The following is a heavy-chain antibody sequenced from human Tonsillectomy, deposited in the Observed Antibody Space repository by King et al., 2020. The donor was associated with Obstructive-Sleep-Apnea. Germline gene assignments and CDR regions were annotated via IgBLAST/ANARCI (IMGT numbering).Heavy chain of an antibody. CDR3: ASGDYDILTCSLYYYGMDV. CDR1: GGSISSSSYY. V-gene: IGHV4-39*07. Sequence: QLQESGPGLVKPSETLSLTCTVSGGSISSSSYYWGWIRQPPGKGLEWIGSIYYSGSTYYNPSLKSRVTISVDTSKNQFSLKLSSVTAADTAVYYCASGDYDILTCSLYYYGMDVWGQGTTVTVSS. CDR2: IYYSGST. J-gene: IGHJ6*02. D-gene: IGHD3-9*01.